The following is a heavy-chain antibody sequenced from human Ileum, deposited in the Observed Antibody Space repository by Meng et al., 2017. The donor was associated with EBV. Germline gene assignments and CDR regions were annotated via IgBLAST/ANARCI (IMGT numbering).Heavy chain of an antibody. Sequence: QITLGESGPTVEKPTGTLTLICTFSGFSLTTSGVGVGWIRQPPGKAPECLAIIYWDNDRRYNPSLKTRLAISKDTSKNQVVLTMTNMGPVDTAIYYCAHRLSGSTWDGGYFDYWGQGILVTVSS. CDR1: GFSLTTSGVG. CDR3: AHRLSGSTWDGGYFDY. V-gene: IGHV2-5*02. CDR2: IYWDNDR. J-gene: IGHJ4*02. D-gene: IGHD6-13*01.